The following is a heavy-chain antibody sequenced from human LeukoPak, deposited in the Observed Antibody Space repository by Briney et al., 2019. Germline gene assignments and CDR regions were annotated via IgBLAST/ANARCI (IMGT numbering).Heavy chain of an antibody. CDR3: ANSRLLWFGEFDY. V-gene: IGHV3-23*01. D-gene: IGHD3-10*01. CDR1: GLTFSSYG. J-gene: IGHJ4*02. CDR2: ISGSGGST. Sequence: GGSLRLSCAASGLTFSSYGMSWVRQAPGKGLEWVSAISGSGGSTYYADSVKGRFTISRDNSKNTLYLQMNSLRAEDTAVYYCANSRLLWFGEFDYWGQGTLVKVSS.